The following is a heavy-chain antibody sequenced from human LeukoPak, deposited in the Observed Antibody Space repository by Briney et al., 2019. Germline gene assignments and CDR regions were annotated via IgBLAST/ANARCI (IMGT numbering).Heavy chain of an antibody. J-gene: IGHJ4*02. V-gene: IGHV3-43D*03. CDR3: AKAFRLDYRGYPYLRTRNGYFDY. CDR1: GFTFDDYA. Sequence: GGSLRLSCAASGFTFDDYAMHWVRQAPGKGLEWVSLISWDGGSTYYADSVKGRFTISGDNSKNSLYLQMSSLRAEDTALYYCAKAFRLDYRGYPYLRTRNGYFDYWGQGTPVTVSS. CDR2: ISWDGGST. D-gene: IGHD4-11*01.